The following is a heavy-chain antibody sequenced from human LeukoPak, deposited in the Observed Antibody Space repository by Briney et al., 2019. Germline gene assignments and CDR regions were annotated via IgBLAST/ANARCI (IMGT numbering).Heavy chain of an antibody. Sequence: GGSLRLSCAASGFTFSSYAMHWVRQAPGKGLEWVAVISYDGSNKYYADSVKGRFTISRDNSKNTLYLQMNSLRAEDTAVYYCARDKWSDFTIFGVAAYYYYMDVWGKGTTVTVSS. CDR2: ISYDGSNK. CDR3: ARDKWSDFTIFGVAAYYYYMDV. CDR1: GFTFSSYA. J-gene: IGHJ6*03. V-gene: IGHV3-30*04. D-gene: IGHD3-3*01.